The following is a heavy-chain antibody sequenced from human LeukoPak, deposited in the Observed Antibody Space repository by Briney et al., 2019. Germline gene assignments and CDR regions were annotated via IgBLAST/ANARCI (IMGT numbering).Heavy chain of an antibody. J-gene: IGHJ4*02. Sequence: GGSLRLSCAASGFTFSSYAMRWVRQAPGKGLEWVAVISYDGSNKYYADSVKGRFTISRDNSKNTLYLQMNSLRAEDTAVYYCASEYQQWPEPGKNDYWAREPWSPSPQ. CDR3: ASEYQQWPEPGKNDY. V-gene: IGHV3-30-3*01. CDR2: ISYDGSNK. CDR1: GFTFSSYA. D-gene: IGHD6-19*01.